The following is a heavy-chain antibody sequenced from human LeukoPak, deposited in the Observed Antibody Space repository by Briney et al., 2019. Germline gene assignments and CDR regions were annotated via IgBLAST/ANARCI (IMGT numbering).Heavy chain of an antibody. J-gene: IGHJ6*02. D-gene: IGHD4-17*01. V-gene: IGHV3-21*04. Sequence: GGSLRLSCAASGFTFSSYSMNWVRQAPGKGLEWVSSIGSSSSYIYYADSVKGRFTISRDNSKNTLYLQMNSLRAEDTAVYYCARDTVTTFRFRDYYYYGMDVWGQGTTVTVSS. CDR3: ARDTVTTFRFRDYYYYGMDV. CDR1: GFTFSSYS. CDR2: IGSSSSYI.